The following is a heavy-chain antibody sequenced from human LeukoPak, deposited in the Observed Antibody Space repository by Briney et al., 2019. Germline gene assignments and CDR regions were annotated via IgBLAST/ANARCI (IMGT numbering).Heavy chain of an antibody. D-gene: IGHD6-13*01. CDR2: IIPIFGTA. CDR1: GGTFSCYA. Sequence: SVKVSCKASGGTFSCYAISWVRQAPGQGLEWMGGIIPIFGTANYAQKFQGRVTITADGSTSTAYMELSSLRSEDTAVYYCARASGIAAAASHWGQGTLVTVSS. V-gene: IGHV1-69*13. CDR3: ARASGIAAAASH. J-gene: IGHJ4*02.